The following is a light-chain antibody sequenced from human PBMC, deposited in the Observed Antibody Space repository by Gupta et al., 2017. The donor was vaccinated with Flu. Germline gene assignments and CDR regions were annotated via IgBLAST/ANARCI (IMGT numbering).Light chain of an antibody. CDR1: QDISSR. V-gene: IGKV1D-12*01. J-gene: IGKJ1*01. CDR2: PSF. Sequence: DIQMTQSPSSVSAAVGDRVTIACRASQDISSRLAWYQQRPGTAPNLLLYPSFSLHAGVPSRFSGSGSGTDFALTITSLQPEDFATYYCQQADTFPQTFGQGTKVEIK. CDR3: QQADTFPQT.